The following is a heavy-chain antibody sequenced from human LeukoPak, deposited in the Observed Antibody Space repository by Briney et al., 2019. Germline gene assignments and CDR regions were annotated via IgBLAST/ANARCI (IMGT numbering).Heavy chain of an antibody. CDR3: AKQGSCSGGNCYAHHFDS. Sequence: GGSLRLSCAASGFTVSSNYMSRVRQAPGKGLEWVSFIYSAGNTYYADFVKGRFTISRHTSKNTLYLQMNSLRAEDTAVYYCAKQGSCSGGNCYAHHFDSWGQGALVSVSS. J-gene: IGHJ4*02. CDR1: GFTVSSNY. D-gene: IGHD2-15*01. CDR2: IYSAGNT. V-gene: IGHV3-53*04.